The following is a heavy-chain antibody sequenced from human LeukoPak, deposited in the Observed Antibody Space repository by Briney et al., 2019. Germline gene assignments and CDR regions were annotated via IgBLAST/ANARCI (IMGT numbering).Heavy chain of an antibody. CDR1: GFTFSSYW. CDR3: SRAEVAVPGGTS. J-gene: IGHJ5*02. V-gene: IGHV3-7*05. Sequence: GGSLRLSCTASGFTFSSYWMSWVRQAPGKGLEWVGHIKPDGTDQNYVDSLSGRFIISRNNTKNSLYLQMNSLGAEDTAVYYCSRAEVAVPGGTSWGQGALVTVSS. CDR2: IKPDGTDQ. D-gene: IGHD1-1*01.